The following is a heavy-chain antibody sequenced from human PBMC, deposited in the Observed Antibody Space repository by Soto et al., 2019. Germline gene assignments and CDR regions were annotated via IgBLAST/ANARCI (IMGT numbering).Heavy chain of an antibody. CDR3: ARYRSSGYYFSNWFDP. CDR1: GGSICSGGYY. D-gene: IGHD3-22*01. J-gene: IGHJ5*02. V-gene: IGHV4-31*03. Sequence: SETLSLTCTVSGGSICSGGYYWSWIRQHPGKGLEWIGYIYYSGSTYYNPSLKSRVTISVDTSKNQFSLKLSSVTAADTAVYYCARYRSSGYYFSNWFDPWGQGTLVTVSS. CDR2: IYYSGST.